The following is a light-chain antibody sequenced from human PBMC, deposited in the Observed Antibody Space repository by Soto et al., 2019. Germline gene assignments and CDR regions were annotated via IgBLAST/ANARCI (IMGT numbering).Light chain of an antibody. CDR2: KAS. CDR3: QHYNSYSEA. CDR1: QTISSW. V-gene: IGKV1-5*03. J-gene: IGKJ1*01. Sequence: DIQMTQSPSTLSGSVGDRVTITCRASQTISSWLAWYQQKPGKAPKLLIYKASTLKSGVPSTFSGSGSGTEFTLTISSLQPDDFATYYCQHYNSYSEAFGQRTKVALK.